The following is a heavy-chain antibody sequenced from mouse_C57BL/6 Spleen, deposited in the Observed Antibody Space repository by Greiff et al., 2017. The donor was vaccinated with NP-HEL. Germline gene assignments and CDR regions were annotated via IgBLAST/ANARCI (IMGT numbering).Heavy chain of an antibody. V-gene: IGHV1-82*01. CDR1: GYAFSSSW. J-gene: IGHJ2*01. D-gene: IGHD2-3*01. CDR3: ASPDYDGYSYYFDY. Sequence: QVQLKQSGPELVKPGASVKISCKASGYAFSSSWMNWVKQRPGKGLEWIGRIYPGDGDTNYNGKFKGKATLTADKSSSTAYMQLSSLTSEDSAVYFCASPDYDGYSYYFDYWGQGTTLTVSS. CDR2: IYPGDGDT.